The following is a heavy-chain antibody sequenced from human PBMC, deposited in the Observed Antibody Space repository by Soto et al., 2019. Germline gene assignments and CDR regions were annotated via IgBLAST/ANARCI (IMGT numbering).Heavy chain of an antibody. J-gene: IGHJ6*02. V-gene: IGHV1-2*04. CDR1: GYTFTSYG. CDR2: INPNSGGT. Sequence: ASVKVSCKASGYTFTSYGISWVRQAPGQGLEWMGWINPNSGGTNYAQKFQGWVTMTRDTSISTAYMELSRLRSDDTAVYYCARERGNYEGYYYYYGMDVWGQGTTVTVSS. CDR3: ARERGNYEGYYYYYGMDV. D-gene: IGHD4-4*01.